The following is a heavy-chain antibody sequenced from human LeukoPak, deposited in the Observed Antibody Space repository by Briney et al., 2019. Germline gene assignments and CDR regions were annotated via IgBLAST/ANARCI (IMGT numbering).Heavy chain of an antibody. Sequence: PSETLSLTCTASGGSIISYYWSWIRQSPQKGLEWIAYIHSSGKTNYNPSLKSRVTISVDTSKNQFSLKVTSMTAADTGVYYCTRSFPGIVGAADFWGQGTLVTVSS. CDR3: TRSFPGIVGAADF. CDR1: GGSIISYY. J-gene: IGHJ4*02. D-gene: IGHD1-26*01. V-gene: IGHV4-59*01. CDR2: IHSSGKT.